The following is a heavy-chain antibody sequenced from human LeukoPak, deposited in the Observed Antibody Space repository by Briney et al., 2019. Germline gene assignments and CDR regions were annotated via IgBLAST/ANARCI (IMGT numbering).Heavy chain of an antibody. Sequence: PSETLSLTCTVSGGSISSSSYYWGWIRQPPGKGLEWIGSIYYSGSTYYNPSLKSRVTISVDTSKNQFSLKLSSVTAADTAVYYCARVYGGYGRGFDYWGQGTLVTVSS. D-gene: IGHD5-12*01. J-gene: IGHJ4*02. CDR2: IYYSGST. V-gene: IGHV4-39*07. CDR3: ARVYGGYGRGFDY. CDR1: GGSISSSSYY.